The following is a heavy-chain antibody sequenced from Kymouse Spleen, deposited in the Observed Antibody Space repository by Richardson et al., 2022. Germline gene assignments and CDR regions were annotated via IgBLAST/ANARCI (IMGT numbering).Heavy chain of an antibody. J-gene: IGHJ6*02. V-gene: IGHV3-30*18. Sequence: QVQLVESGGGVVQPGRSLRLSCAASGFTFSSYGMHWVRQAPGKGLEWVAVISYDGSNKYYADSVKGRFTISRDNSKNTLYLQMNSLRAEDTAVYYCAKDPKMATIYYYYGMDVWGQGTTVTVSS. CDR3: AKDPKMATIYYYYGMDV. CDR2: ISYDGSNK. CDR1: GFTFSSYG. D-gene: IGHD5-24*01.